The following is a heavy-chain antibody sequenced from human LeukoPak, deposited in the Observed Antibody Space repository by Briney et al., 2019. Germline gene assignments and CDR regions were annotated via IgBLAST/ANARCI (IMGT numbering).Heavy chain of an antibody. V-gene: IGHV3-66*01. J-gene: IGHJ3*02. Sequence: GGSLRLSCAASGFTITSNYMSWVRQAPGKGLEWVSITYIDGTTYYADSVKGRLTISRDSSKNTLYVQMNSLRVEDTAIYYCARDAERIRATEGLDIWGQGTMVTVSS. CDR1: GFTITSNY. D-gene: IGHD3-10*01. CDR2: TYIDGTT. CDR3: ARDAERIRATEGLDI.